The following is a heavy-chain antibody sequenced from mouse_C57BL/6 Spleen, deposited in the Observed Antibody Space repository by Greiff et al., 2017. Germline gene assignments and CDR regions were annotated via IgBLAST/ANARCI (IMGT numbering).Heavy chain of an antibody. CDR2: IDPEDGDT. J-gene: IGHJ3*01. Sequence: EVQLQQSGAELVRPGASVKLSCTASGFNIKDYYMHWVKQRPEQGLEWIGRIDPEDGDTEYAPKFQGKATMTADTSSNTAYLQLSSLTSEDTAVYCCTPCSNYEAWFAYWGHGTLVTVSA. CDR1: GFNIKDYY. CDR3: TPCSNYEAWFAY. D-gene: IGHD2-5*01. V-gene: IGHV14-1*01.